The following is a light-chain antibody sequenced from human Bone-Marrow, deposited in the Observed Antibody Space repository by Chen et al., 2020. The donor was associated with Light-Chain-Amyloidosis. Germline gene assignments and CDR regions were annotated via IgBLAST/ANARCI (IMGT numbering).Light chain of an antibody. J-gene: IGLJ2*01. CDR2: RDT. CDR3: QSADSSGTYEVI. Sequence: SYELTQPPSVSVSPGQTARITCSGDDLPTKYAYWYQQKPGQAPGLVIHRDTERPSGISERFSGSSSGTTDTLTISGVQAEDEADYHCQSADSSGTYEVIVGGGTKLTVL. V-gene: IGLV3-25*03. CDR1: DLPTKY.